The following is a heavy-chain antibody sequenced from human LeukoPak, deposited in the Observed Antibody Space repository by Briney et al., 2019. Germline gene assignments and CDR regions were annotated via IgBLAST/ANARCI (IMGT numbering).Heavy chain of an antibody. CDR1: GYSFTTYW. D-gene: IGHD6-13*01. V-gene: IGHV5-51*01. Sequence: GESLKISCKSSGYSFTTYWIGWVRQMPGKGLEWMGVIYPGDSDTRYSPSFQGQVTISADKSSSTAYLQWGSLQASDTAMYYCVRQWGSDTSGWYYYMDVWGKGTAVTVSS. J-gene: IGHJ6*03. CDR3: VRQWGSDTSGWYYYMDV. CDR2: IYPGDSDT.